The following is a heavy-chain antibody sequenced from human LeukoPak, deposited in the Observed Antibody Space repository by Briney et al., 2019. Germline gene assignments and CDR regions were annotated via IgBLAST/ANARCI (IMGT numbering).Heavy chain of an antibody. J-gene: IGHJ5*02. Sequence: GGSLRLSCAASGFTFSSYAMHWVRQAPGKGLEWVAVISYDGSNKYYADSVKGRFTISRDNSKNTLYLQMNSLRAEDTAVYYCARALAGYFDNNWFDPWGQGTLVTVSS. V-gene: IGHV3-30-3*01. CDR3: ARALAGYFDNNWFDP. CDR2: ISYDGSNK. CDR1: GFTFSSYA. D-gene: IGHD3-9*01.